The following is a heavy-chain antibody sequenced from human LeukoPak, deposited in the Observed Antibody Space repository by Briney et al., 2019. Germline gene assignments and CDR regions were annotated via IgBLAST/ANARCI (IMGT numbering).Heavy chain of an antibody. V-gene: IGHV1-18*01. CDR2: ISAYNGNT. J-gene: IGHJ3*02. CDR1: GYTFTIYG. Sequence: ASVKVSFKASGYTFTIYGISWVRQAPGQGLEWMGWISAYNGNTNYAQKLQGRVTMTTDTSTSTAYMELRSLRSDDTAVYYCASPGGWGKHHGAFDIWGQGTMVTVSS. D-gene: IGHD6-19*01. CDR3: ASPGGWGKHHGAFDI.